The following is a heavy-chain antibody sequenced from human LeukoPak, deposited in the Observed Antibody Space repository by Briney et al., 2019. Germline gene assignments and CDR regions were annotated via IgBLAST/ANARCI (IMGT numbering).Heavy chain of an antibody. CDR2: ISSGSRYI. CDR3: ARGLFEDRVAAAGFDY. D-gene: IGHD6-13*01. J-gene: IGHJ4*02. V-gene: IGHV3-21*01. CDR1: GFTFSSYS. Sequence: GGSLRLSRAASGFTFSSYSMNWVRQAPGKGLEWVSSISSGSRYIYYADSVKGRFTISRDNAKNSLFLQMNSLRAEDTAVYYCARGLFEDRVAAAGFDYWGQGTLVTVSS.